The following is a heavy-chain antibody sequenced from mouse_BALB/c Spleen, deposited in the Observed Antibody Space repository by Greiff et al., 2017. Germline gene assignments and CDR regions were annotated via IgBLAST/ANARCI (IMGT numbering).Heavy chain of an antibody. CDR1: GYAFSSYW. J-gene: IGHJ4*01. CDR3: ARSGYYGRAMDY. D-gene: IGHD1-1*01. V-gene: IGHV1-80*01. Sequence: VQLQESGPELVKPGASVRISCKASGYAFSSYWMNWVKQRPGQGLEWIGQIYPGDGDTNYNGKFKGKATLTADKSSSTAYMQLSSLTSEDSAVYFCARSGYYGRAMDYWGQGTSVTVSS. CDR2: IYPGDGDT.